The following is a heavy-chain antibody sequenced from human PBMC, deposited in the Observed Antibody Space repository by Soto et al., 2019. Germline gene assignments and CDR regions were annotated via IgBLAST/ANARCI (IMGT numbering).Heavy chain of an antibody. CDR1: GGSFSGYY. D-gene: IGHD2-2*01. Sequence: SETLSLTCAVYGGSFSGYYWSWIRQPPGKGLEWIGEINHSGSTNYNPSLKSRVTISVDTSKNQFSLKLSSVTAADTAVYYCAGGRIVVVPAARRIHNWFDPWGQGTLVTVS. V-gene: IGHV4-34*01. J-gene: IGHJ5*02. CDR2: INHSGST. CDR3: AGGRIVVVPAARRIHNWFDP.